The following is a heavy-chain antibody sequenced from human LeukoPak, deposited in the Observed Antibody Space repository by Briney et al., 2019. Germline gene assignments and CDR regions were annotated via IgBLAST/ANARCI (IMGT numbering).Heavy chain of an antibody. J-gene: IGHJ6*03. V-gene: IGHV1-18*01. D-gene: IGHD4-17*01. CDR2: ISAYNGNT. CDR1: SYTFTSYG. CDR3: ARKRSDYGDYYYYMDV. Sequence: ASVKVSCKASSYTFTSYGISWVRQAPGQGLEWMGWISAYNGNTNYAQKLQGRVTMTTDTSTSTAYMELRSLRSDDTAVYYCARKRSDYGDYYYYMDVWGKGTTVTISS.